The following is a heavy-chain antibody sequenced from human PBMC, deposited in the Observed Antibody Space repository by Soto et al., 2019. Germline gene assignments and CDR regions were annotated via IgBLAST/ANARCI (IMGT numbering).Heavy chain of an antibody. D-gene: IGHD6-13*01. CDR2: ISRGSSNI. V-gene: IGHV3-48*02. CDR1: GFTFSSYD. Sequence: PGGSLRLSCAASGFTFSSYDMNWVRQAPGKGLEWVSYISRGSSNIYYADSVEGRFTISRENAKNSLYLQMNSLRDEDTAVYYCARAGIPPAGAFNFDCWGQGILVTVSS. CDR3: ARAGIPPAGAFNFDC. J-gene: IGHJ4*02.